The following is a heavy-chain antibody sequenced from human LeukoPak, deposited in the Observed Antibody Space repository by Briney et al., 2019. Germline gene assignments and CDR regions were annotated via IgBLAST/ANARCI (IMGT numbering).Heavy chain of an antibody. CDR3: AAPHYRQGFDY. J-gene: IGHJ4*02. CDR2: IVVGSGNT. Sequence: SVKVSCKASGFTFTSSAVRWVRQARGQRLEWIGWIVVGSGNTNYAQKFQERVTITRDMSTSTAYMELSSLRFEDTAVYYCAAPHYRQGFDYWGQGTLVTVSS. CDR1: GFTFTSSA. V-gene: IGHV1-58*01. D-gene: IGHD1-26*01.